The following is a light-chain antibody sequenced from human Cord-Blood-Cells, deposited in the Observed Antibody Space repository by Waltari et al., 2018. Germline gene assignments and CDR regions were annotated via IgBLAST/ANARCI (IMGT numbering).Light chain of an antibody. CDR2: AAS. CDR3: QQSYSTLFT. Sequence: DIQMTQSPSSLSASVGDRVTITCRASQSISSYLNWYQQKPGKAPKLLIYAASSLQSGVPSRFSGSGTETDFTLTISSLQPEDFATYYCQQSYSTLFTCGPGTKVDIK. J-gene: IGKJ3*01. V-gene: IGKV1-39*01. CDR1: QSISSY.